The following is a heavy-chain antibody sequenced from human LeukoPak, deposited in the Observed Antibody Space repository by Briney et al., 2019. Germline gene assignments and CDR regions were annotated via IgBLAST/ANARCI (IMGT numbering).Heavy chain of an antibody. V-gene: IGHV1-2*02. CDR3: ARAAGSDSRDYFDY. J-gene: IGHJ4*02. Sequence: ASVKVSCKASGYIFTGYYMHWVRQAPGQGLEWIGWINPNSGGTNYAQKFQGRVTMTRDTSISTAYMELSGLRSDDTAVYYSARAAGSDSRDYFDYWGQGTLVTVSS. D-gene: IGHD2-21*02. CDR1: GYIFTGYY. CDR2: INPNSGGT.